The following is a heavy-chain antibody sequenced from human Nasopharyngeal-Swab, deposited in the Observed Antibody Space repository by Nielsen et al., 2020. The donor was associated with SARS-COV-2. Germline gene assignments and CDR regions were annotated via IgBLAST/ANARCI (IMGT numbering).Heavy chain of an antibody. CDR1: GFTFSSYS. J-gene: IGHJ4*02. CDR2: IYSGGST. CDR3: ASACSSTSCYGEGEN. D-gene: IGHD2-2*01. V-gene: IGHV3-53*01. Sequence: GESLKISCAASGFTFSSYSMSWVRQAPGKGLEWVSVIYSGGSTYYADSVKGRFTISRDNSKNTLYLQMNSLRAEDTAVYYCASACSSTSCYGEGENWGQGTLVTVSS.